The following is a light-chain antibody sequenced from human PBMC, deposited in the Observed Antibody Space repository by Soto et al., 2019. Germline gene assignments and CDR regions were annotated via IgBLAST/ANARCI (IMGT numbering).Light chain of an antibody. Sequence: DIQMTQSPSTLSASVGDIVTLSFRASQSIVNLLAWYHQKPGKAPNLLIYRASLLESGVPSRFSGSGSGTEFTLTISSLQPDDFATYYCQHYDSYSTFGQGTKVDIK. CDR1: QSIVNL. V-gene: IGKV1-5*03. CDR2: RAS. J-gene: IGKJ1*01. CDR3: QHYDSYST.